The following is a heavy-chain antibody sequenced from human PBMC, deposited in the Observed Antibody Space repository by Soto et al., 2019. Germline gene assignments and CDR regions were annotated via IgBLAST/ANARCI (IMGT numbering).Heavy chain of an antibody. D-gene: IGHD3-3*01. Sequence: RGESLKISCKGSGYSFTSYWIGWVRQMPGKGLEWMGIIYPGDSDTRYSPSFQGQVTISADKSISTAYLQWSSLKASDTAMYYCARPSKYYDFWSGYYYGMDVWGQGTTVTVSS. J-gene: IGHJ6*02. CDR2: IYPGDSDT. CDR3: ARPSKYYDFWSGYYYGMDV. V-gene: IGHV5-51*01. CDR1: GYSFTSYW.